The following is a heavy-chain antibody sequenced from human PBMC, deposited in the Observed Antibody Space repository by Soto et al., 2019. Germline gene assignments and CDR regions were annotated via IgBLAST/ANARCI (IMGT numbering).Heavy chain of an antibody. CDR3: ARAIKRWEVHYYFDY. CDR2: IVVISNTA. J-gene: IGHJ4*02. Sequence: QVVLLQSGVEVKEPGSSVRVSCEVSGSTFNNFAFSWVRQAPGHGPEWMGGIVVISNTADYSQRFQDRVTITADTSTNTLYMELGSLTFEDTAVYYCARAIKRWEVHYYFDYWGQGTLVTVSS. CDR1: GSTFNNFA. D-gene: IGHD1-26*01. V-gene: IGHV1-69*06.